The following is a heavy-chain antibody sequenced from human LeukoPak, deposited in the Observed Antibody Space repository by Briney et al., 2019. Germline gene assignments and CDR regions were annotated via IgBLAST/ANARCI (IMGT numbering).Heavy chain of an antibody. Sequence: PSETLSLTCTVSGYSISSDYYWGWIRQPPGKGLEWIGTIYHSGSTNYNPSLKSRVTISVDTSKNQFSPKLSSVTAADTAVYYCARGRMYYDYVWGSYRYAATGVNFDYWGQGTLVTVSS. D-gene: IGHD3-16*02. CDR2: IYHSGST. CDR3: ARGRMYYDYVWGSYRYAATGVNFDY. V-gene: IGHV4-38-2*02. J-gene: IGHJ4*02. CDR1: GYSISSDYY.